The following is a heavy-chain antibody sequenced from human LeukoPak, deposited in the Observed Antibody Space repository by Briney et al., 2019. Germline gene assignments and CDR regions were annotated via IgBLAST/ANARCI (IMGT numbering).Heavy chain of an antibody. CDR3: ARRGYSYGAFDY. D-gene: IGHD5-18*01. CDR2: IYYSGST. Sequence: SETLSLTCTVSGGSISSYYWSWIRQPPGKGLEWIGYIYYSGSTNYNPSLKSRVTISVDTSKNQFSLKLSSVTAADTAVYYCARRGYSYGAFDYWGQGALVTVSS. V-gene: IGHV4-59*08. J-gene: IGHJ4*02. CDR1: GGSISSYY.